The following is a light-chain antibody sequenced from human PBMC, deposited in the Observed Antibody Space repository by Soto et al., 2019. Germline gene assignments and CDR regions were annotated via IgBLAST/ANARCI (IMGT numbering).Light chain of an antibody. CDR1: QSISSW. V-gene: IGKV1-5*03. CDR3: QQYNSYWT. Sequence: DIQMTQSPSTLSASVGDRVTITCRASQSISSWLAWYQQKPGKAPKLLIYKASSLESGVPSRFSGSGSGTEFTLTISSLQPDDVATYFCQQYNSYWTFGQGTNVGIK. CDR2: KAS. J-gene: IGKJ1*01.